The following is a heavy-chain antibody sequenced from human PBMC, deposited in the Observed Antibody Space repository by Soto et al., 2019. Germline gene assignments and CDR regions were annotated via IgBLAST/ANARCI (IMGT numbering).Heavy chain of an antibody. J-gene: IGHJ4*02. CDR2: IKSKTGGGRA. CDR3: STRPPPHGDLPLEF. D-gene: IGHD4-17*01. CDR1: GFTFSDAW. V-gene: IGHV3-15*02. Sequence: EVHLVESGGTLVKPGGSLRLSCAASGFTFSDAWMIWVRQAPGRGLEWVGRIKSKTGGGRADYADPVKGRFTISRDDSKNTLYLQMNSLRAEDTAVYYWSTRPPPHGDLPLEFWGQGTLVTVSS.